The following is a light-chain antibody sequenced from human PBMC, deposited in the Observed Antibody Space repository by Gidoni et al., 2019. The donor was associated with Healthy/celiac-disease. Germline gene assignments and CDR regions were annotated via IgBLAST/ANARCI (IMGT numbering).Light chain of an antibody. J-gene: IGKJ5*01. CDR2: DAS. Sequence: DIQMTQSPSSLSASVGDRVTITCQASQDISNYLNWYQQKPGKAPKLLIYDASNLETGVPSRFSGSGSETDFTVTISSLQPEDIATYYCQQYDNLPITFXQXTRLEIK. CDR3: QQYDNLPIT. V-gene: IGKV1-33*01. CDR1: QDISNY.